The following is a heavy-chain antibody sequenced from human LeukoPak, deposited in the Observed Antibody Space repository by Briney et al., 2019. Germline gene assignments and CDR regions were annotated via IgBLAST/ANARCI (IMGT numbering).Heavy chain of an antibody. CDR3: AKSYYDSSGYYIDDAFDI. CDR1: GFTFTTYA. V-gene: IGHV3-23*01. CDR2: ISGSGGST. D-gene: IGHD3-22*01. J-gene: IGHJ3*02. Sequence: PGGSLRLSCAASGFTFTTYAMSWARQAPGKGLEWVSAISGSGGSTYYADSVKGRFTISRDNSKNTLYLQMNSLRAEDTAVYYCAKSYYDSSGYYIDDAFDIWGQGTMVTVSS.